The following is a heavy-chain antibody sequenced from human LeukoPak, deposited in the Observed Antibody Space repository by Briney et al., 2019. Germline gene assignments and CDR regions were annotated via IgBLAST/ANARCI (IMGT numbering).Heavy chain of an antibody. J-gene: IGHJ4*02. D-gene: IGHD3-22*01. CDR3: AKEARHAYYYDSSGIDY. Sequence: GRSLRLSCAASGFTFDDYAMHWVQQAPGKGLEWVSGISWNSGSIVWADSVKGRFTISRDNAKNSLYLQMNSLRAEYTALYYSAKEARHAYYYDSSGIDYWGQGTLVTVSS. CDR2: ISWNSGSI. CDR1: GFTFDDYA. V-gene: IGHV3-9*01.